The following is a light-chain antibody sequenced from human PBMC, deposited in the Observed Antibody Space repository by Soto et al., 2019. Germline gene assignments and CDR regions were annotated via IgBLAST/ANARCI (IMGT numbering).Light chain of an antibody. CDR3: QTWGTGPFV. Sequence: QPVLTQSPSASASLGASVKLTYTLSSGHSIYAIAWHQQQPEKGPRYLMKLNSDGSHSKGDGIPDRFSGSSSGAERYLTISSLQTEDEADYYCQTWGTGPFVFGTGTKLTVL. CDR2: LNSDGSH. CDR1: SGHSIYA. V-gene: IGLV4-69*01. J-gene: IGLJ1*01.